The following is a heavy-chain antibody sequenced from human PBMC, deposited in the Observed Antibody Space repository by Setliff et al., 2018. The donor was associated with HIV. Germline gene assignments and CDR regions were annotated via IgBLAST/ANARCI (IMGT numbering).Heavy chain of an antibody. V-gene: IGHV3-30*04. Sequence: PGGSLRLSCAASGFTLTDYPMHWVRQAPGNGLEWVAVIASHGNWHDYADSVKGRFSISRDKSKNTLYLQMNSLRVEDTALYYCARDRGDRELDYWGQGALVTVSS. J-gene: IGHJ4*02. D-gene: IGHD1-1*01. CDR3: ARDRGDRELDY. CDR2: IASHGNWH. CDR1: GFTLTDYP.